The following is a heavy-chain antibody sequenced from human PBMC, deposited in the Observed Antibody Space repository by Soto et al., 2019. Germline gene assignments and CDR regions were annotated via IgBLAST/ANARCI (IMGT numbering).Heavy chain of an antibody. D-gene: IGHD1-7*01. CDR3: VRRVSGNYDY. CDR2: ISGSGGST. CDR1: GFTFSSYA. Sequence: EVQLLESGGGLVQAGGSLRLSCAASGFTFSSYAMNWVRQAPGKGLEWVSAISGSGGSTYYADSVKGRFTISRDNSKNTLYLQMNSLRAEDMAVYYCVRRVSGNYDYWGQGTLVTVSS. V-gene: IGHV3-23*01. J-gene: IGHJ4*02.